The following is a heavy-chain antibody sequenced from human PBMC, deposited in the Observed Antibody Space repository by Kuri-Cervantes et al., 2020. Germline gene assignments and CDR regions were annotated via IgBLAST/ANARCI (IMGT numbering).Heavy chain of an antibody. CDR2: ISGSGGST. V-gene: IGHV3-23*01. D-gene: IGHD2-21*02. Sequence: GESLKISCAASGFTFSSYAMSWVRQAPGKGLEWVSAISGSGGSTYYADSVKGRFTTSRDNSKNTLYLQMNSLRAEDTAVYYCAKAWGREAYCGGDCSSRAFDIWGQGTMVTVSS. CDR3: AKAWGREAYCGGDCSSRAFDI. CDR1: GFTFSSYA. J-gene: IGHJ3*02.